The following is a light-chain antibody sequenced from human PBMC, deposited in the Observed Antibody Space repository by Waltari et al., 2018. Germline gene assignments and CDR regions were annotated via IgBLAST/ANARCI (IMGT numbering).Light chain of an antibody. J-gene: IGLJ3*02. CDR2: VNSDGSH. CDR1: SGHSSYA. V-gene: IGLV4-69*01. CDR3: QTGGFGIWV. Sequence: QLMLTQSPSASASLGASVKLTCTLSSGHSSYAIACHQQQPEKGPRYLMKVNSDGSHIKGDGIPDRFSGSSSGAERYLTISSLQSEDEAEYYCQTGGFGIWVFGGGTKLTVL.